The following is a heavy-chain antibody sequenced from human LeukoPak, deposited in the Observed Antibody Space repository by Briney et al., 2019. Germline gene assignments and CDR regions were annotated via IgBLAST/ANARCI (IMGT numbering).Heavy chain of an antibody. CDR2: IGTAGDT. V-gene: IGHV3-13*01. CDR3: ARSPAAAGTPYSFDY. Sequence: GGSLRLSCAASGFTFSRYDMHWVRHVTGKGLEWVSAIGTAGDTYYPGSVKGRFTISRENAKNTFYLQMKSLRAGDTAVYYCARSPAAAGTPYSFDYWGQGTLVTVSS. J-gene: IGHJ4*02. CDR1: GFTFSRYD. D-gene: IGHD6-13*01.